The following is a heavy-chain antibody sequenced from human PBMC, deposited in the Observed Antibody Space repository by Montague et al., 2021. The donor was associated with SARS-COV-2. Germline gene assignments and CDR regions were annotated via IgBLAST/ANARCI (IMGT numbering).Heavy chain of an antibody. CDR3: ARDASSSRWLRGRERYHFYPMDV. D-gene: IGHD1-1*01. CDR1: GGSFSGFY. Sequence: SETLSLTCTIHGGSFSGGSFSGFYWNWVRQAPGKGLEWLGEINDSGSTNYKPSLRSRVTISVDKSDNQLSLSLRSVTAADTGVYYCARDASSSRWLRGRERYHFYPMDVWGQGTTVTVSS. CDR2: INDSGST. V-gene: IGHV4-34*01. J-gene: IGHJ6*02.